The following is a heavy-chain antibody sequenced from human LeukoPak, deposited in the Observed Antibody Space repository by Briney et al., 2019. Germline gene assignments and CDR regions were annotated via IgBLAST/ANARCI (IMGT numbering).Heavy chain of an antibody. D-gene: IGHD6-13*01. V-gene: IGHV3-73*01. J-gene: IGHJ6*03. CDR1: GFTFSSYA. CDR2: IRSKANSYAT. Sequence: GRSLRLSCAASGFTFSSYAMHWVRQASGKGLEWVGRIRSKANSYATAYAASVKGRFTISRDDSKNTAYLQMNSLKTEDTAVYYCTSGTQQLGPTYYYYYYMDVWGKGTTVTVSS. CDR3: TSGTQQLGPTYYYYYYMDV.